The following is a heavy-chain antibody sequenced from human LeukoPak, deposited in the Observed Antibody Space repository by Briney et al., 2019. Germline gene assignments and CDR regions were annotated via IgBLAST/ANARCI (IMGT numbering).Heavy chain of an antibody. CDR1: GGTFSSYA. D-gene: IGHD3-9*01. Sequence: ASVKVSCKASGGTFSSYAISWVRQAPGQGLEWMGGIIPIFGTANYAQKFQGRVTITADESTSTAYMELSSLRSKDTAVYYCARDPRDWVNAFDIWGQGTMVTVSS. CDR3: ARDPRDWVNAFDI. V-gene: IGHV1-69*13. CDR2: IIPIFGTA. J-gene: IGHJ3*02.